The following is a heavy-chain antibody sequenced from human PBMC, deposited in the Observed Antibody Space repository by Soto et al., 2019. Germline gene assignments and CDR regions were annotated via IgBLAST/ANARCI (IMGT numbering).Heavy chain of an antibody. J-gene: IGHJ4*02. CDR3: ARLIDLYVVFDY. CDR2: IYWDDDK. D-gene: IGHD3-16*01. V-gene: IGHV2-5*02. Sequence: GLTLVNPTHTLTLTCTFSGFSLSTSEVAVGWIRQPPGKALEWLALIYWDDDKRYSPPLNNRLTVTKDTSKNQVVLSMTNMDTVATGTYFCARLIDLYVVFDYWGQGILVTVYS. CDR1: GFSLSTSEVA.